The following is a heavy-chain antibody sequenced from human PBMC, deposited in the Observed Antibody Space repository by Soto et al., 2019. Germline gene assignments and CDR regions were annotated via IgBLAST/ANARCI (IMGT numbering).Heavy chain of an antibody. Sequence: QMQLVQSGPEVKKPGTSVKVSCKASGFTFTSSAVQWVRQARGQRLEWIGWIVVGSGNTNYAQKFQERVTITRDMSTSTAYMELSSLRSEDTAVYYCAADLSWKYELGLSFDYWGQGTLVTVSS. J-gene: IGHJ4*02. D-gene: IGHD1-7*01. CDR2: IVVGSGNT. CDR1: GFTFTSSA. V-gene: IGHV1-58*01. CDR3: AADLSWKYELGLSFDY.